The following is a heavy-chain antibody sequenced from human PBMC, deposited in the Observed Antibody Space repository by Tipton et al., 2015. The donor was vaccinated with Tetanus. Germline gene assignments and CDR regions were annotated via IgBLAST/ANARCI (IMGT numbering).Heavy chain of an antibody. Sequence: TLSLTCTVSGESISGSPFFWNWIRQQPGKGPEWIGYIYYSGSTFYNPSLKSRVSISVDTPKNQFSLKLTSLTVADTAVYYCARGGSYSYGPRGFDLWGRGTLVTVSS. D-gene: IGHD5-18*01. V-gene: IGHV4-31*03. J-gene: IGHJ2*01. CDR2: IYYSGST. CDR3: ARGGSYSYGPRGFDL. CDR1: GESISGSPFF.